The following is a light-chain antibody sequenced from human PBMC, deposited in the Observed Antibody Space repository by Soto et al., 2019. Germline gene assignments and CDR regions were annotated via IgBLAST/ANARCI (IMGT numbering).Light chain of an antibody. CDR2: DAS. Sequence: EIVLTQSPATLSLSPGERATLSCRASQSVSSYLAWYQQKPGQAPRLLIYDASNRATGIPARFSGSGSGTDFTLTISSLEPEDFAIYYCQQRYNWRRTFGQGTKVDIK. CDR3: QQRYNWRRT. J-gene: IGKJ1*01. V-gene: IGKV3-11*01. CDR1: QSVSSY.